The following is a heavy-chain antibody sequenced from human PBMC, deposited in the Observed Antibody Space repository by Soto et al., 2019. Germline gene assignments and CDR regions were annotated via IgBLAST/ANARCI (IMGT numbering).Heavy chain of an antibody. J-gene: IGHJ3*01. Sequence: EVHLVESGGGVVRPGGSLRLSCAASGFTIDDHGMTWVRQAPGKGLEWVSGITWNGATTGYADSVKGRFTISRDNAKNSLYLQMNSLRVEDTALYYCARDGGVVVAVDAFDVWGQGTMVTVSS. D-gene: IGHD6-19*01. V-gene: IGHV3-20*04. CDR2: ITWNGATT. CDR3: ARDGGVVVAVDAFDV. CDR1: GFTIDDHG.